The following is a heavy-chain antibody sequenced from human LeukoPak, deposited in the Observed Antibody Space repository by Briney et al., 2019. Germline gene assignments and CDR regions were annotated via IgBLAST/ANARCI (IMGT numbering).Heavy chain of an antibody. V-gene: IGHV3-23*01. Sequence: GGSLRLSCAASGFTFSSYAMSWVRQAPGKGLEWVSAISGSGGSTYYADSVKGRFTISRDNSKNALYLQMNSLRAEDTAVYYCAKDLGGITIFGVAPYFDYWGQGTLVTVSS. D-gene: IGHD3-3*01. CDR2: ISGSGGST. CDR3: AKDLGGITIFGVAPYFDY. CDR1: GFTFSSYA. J-gene: IGHJ4*02.